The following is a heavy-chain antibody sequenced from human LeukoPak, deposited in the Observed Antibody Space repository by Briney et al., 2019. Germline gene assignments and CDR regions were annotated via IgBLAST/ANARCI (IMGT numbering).Heavy chain of an antibody. CDR3: AKVWDDSSGYLQYYFDY. D-gene: IGHD3-22*01. J-gene: IGHJ4*02. CDR1: GFTFSSYG. CDR2: IRYDGSNK. V-gene: IGHV3-30*02. Sequence: GGPLRLSCAASGFTFSSYGMHWVRQAPGKGLEWVAFIRYDGSNKYYADSVKGRFTISRDNSKNTLYLQMSSLRAEDTAVYYCAKVWDDSSGYLQYYFDYWGQGTLVTVSS.